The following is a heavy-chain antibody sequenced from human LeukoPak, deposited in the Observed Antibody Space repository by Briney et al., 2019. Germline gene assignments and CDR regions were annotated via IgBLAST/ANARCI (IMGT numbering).Heavy chain of an antibody. CDR1: GFTFSNYG. D-gene: IGHD4-23*01. Sequence: GGSLRLSCAASGFTFSNYGIHWVRQAPGKGLEWVAVISYDGSNKYYADSVKGRFTISRDNSKNTLYLQMNSLRAEDTAVYYCARELSGGTFDYWGQGTLVTVSS. CDR3: ARELSGGTFDY. J-gene: IGHJ4*02. CDR2: ISYDGSNK. V-gene: IGHV3-30*03.